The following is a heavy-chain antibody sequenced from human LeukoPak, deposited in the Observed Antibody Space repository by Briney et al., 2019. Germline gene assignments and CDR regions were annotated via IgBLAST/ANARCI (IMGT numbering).Heavy chain of an antibody. CDR3: ARDPSIAAAGDLFDY. Sequence: GGSLRLSCAASGFTFSNFGMSWVRQAPGKGLEWVSALSGSGTSTYYADSVKGRFTISRDNSKNSLYLQMNSLRAEGTAVYYCARDPSIAAAGDLFDYWGQGTLVTVSS. CDR2: LSGSGTST. J-gene: IGHJ4*02. D-gene: IGHD6-13*01. V-gene: IGHV3-23*01. CDR1: GFTFSNFG.